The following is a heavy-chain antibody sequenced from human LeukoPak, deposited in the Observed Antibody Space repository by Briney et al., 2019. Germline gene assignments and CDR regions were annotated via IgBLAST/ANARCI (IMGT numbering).Heavy chain of an antibody. D-gene: IGHD2-2*01. CDR1: GGTFSSYA. V-gene: IGHV1-69*13. CDR2: IIPIFGIA. CDR3: ATAPKDIVVVPAAVTESYGLDV. Sequence: ASVKVSCKASGGTFSSYAISWVRQAPGQWLEWMGGIIPIFGIANYAQKFQGRVTITADESTSTAYMELSSLRSADTAVYYCATAPKDIVVVPAAVTESYGLDVWGKGTTVTVSS. J-gene: IGHJ6*04.